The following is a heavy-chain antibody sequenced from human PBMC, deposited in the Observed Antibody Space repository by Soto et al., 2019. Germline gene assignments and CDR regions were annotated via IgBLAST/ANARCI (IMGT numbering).Heavy chain of an antibody. V-gene: IGHV3-30*02. D-gene: IGHD1-26*01. CDR1: GIIFTGYG. Sequence: GGSLRLSCAVSGIIFTGYGMHRVRQVPGKGLEWVAVIRFDGSNIYYGDFVKGRFTISRDNSKKTLYLQMNSLRAEDTAVYSCAIDGVGATVFFGYFDYWGQGALVTVSS. J-gene: IGHJ4*02. CDR3: AIDGVGATVFFGYFDY. CDR2: IRFDGSNI.